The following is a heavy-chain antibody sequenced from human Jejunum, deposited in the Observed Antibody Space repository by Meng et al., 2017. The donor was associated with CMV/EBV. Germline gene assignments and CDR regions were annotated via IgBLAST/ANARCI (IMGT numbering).Heavy chain of an antibody. J-gene: IGHJ5*02. D-gene: IGHD2-15*01. CDR3: ARAGLGHNSFDP. Sequence: VEVGGCLLQPGGSPTSSCAASEFTFSDYYMSWIRQAPGKGLEWISYISGNTKVTNYADSVKGRFTISRDNAKNSLYLQMSSLRGEDTAVYYCARAGLGHNSFDPWGQGTLVTVSS. CDR2: ISGNTKVT. CDR1: EFTFSDYY. V-gene: IGHV3-11*05.